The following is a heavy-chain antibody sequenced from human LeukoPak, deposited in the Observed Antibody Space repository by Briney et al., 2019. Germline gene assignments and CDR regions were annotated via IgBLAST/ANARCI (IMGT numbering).Heavy chain of an antibody. J-gene: IGHJ4*02. Sequence: GGSLRLSCAASGFSISHYYMTWVRQTPGKGLDWVSVIYTGGGTNYCDSVKGRFTISRDNSKNTLYLQMNSLRADDTAIYYCARGQAYCGADCYSDWGQGTLVTVSS. V-gene: IGHV3-66*01. CDR3: ARGQAYCGADCYSD. CDR1: GFSISHYY. CDR2: IYTGGGT. D-gene: IGHD2-21*02.